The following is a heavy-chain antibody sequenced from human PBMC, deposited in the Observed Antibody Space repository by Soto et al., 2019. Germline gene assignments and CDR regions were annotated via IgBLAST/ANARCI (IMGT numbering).Heavy chain of an antibody. J-gene: IGHJ4*02. V-gene: IGHV3-23*01. CDR2: ISGSGGST. CDR1: GFTFSSYA. CDR3: AKDLERITMVRGVSITFDY. D-gene: IGHD3-10*01. Sequence: GGSLRLSCAASGFTFSSYAMSWVRQAPGKGLEWVSAISGSGGSTYYADSVKGRFTISRDNSKNTLYLQMNSLRAEDTAVYYCAKDLERITMVRGVSITFDYWGQGTLVTVSS.